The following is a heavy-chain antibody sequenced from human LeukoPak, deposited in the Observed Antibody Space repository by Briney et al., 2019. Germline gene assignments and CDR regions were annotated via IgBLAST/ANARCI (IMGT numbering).Heavy chain of an antibody. V-gene: IGHV4-34*01. J-gene: IGHJ5*02. CDR2: INPSRNT. CDR3: ARLLIAVHNWFDP. D-gene: IGHD6-19*01. CDR1: GGSFSGYY. Sequence: PSETLSLTCAVFGGSFSGYYWNWIRQPPGKGLEWIGQINPSRNTNYNPSLKSRVTISVDTSKKQFSLKLSSVTAADTAVYYCARLLIAVHNWFDPWGQGTLVTVSS.